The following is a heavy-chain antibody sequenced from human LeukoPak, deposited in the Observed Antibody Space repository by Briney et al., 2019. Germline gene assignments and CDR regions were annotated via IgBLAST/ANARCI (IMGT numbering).Heavy chain of an antibody. CDR3: ARDGSDGDDGVSDD. J-gene: IGHJ4*02. V-gene: IGHV1-2*02. D-gene: IGHD5-24*01. CDR2: INPNSGGI. CDR1: GYTFTGYY. Sequence: GGSVKVSCTASGYTFTGYYMHWVRQAPGQGLEWVGCINPNSGGINYAQTFKGRVTMTRDTSINTVYLELSRLTADDTAVYYCARDGSDGDDGVSDDWGQGTLVTVSS.